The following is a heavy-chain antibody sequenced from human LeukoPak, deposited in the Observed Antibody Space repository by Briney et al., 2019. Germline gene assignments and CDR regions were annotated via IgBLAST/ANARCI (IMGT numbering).Heavy chain of an antibody. CDR1: GYTFTNYG. CDR2: ISAYNANT. J-gene: IGHJ4*02. D-gene: IGHD5-18*01. Sequence: ASVKVSCKASGYTFTNYGINWVRQAPGQGLGWMGWISAYNANTNYAQKLQGRVTMTTDTSTRTAYMELRGLRSDDTAMYYCARSTPMAPFDYWGQGTLVTVSS. CDR3: ARSTPMAPFDY. V-gene: IGHV1-18*01.